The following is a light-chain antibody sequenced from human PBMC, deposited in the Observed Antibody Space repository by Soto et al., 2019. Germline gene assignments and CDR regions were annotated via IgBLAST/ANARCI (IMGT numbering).Light chain of an antibody. CDR3: QQFHTYPIT. CDR1: QDITRS. CDR2: DAS. Sequence: AIQLTQSPPSLSASVGDRITITCRASQDITRSLAWYQQQPGRPPKLLIYDASILQTGVPSKFRGSGSGTDFTLTISGLQPEDFATYSCQQFHTYPITFGQGTRLEI. V-gene: IGKV1-13*02. J-gene: IGKJ5*01.